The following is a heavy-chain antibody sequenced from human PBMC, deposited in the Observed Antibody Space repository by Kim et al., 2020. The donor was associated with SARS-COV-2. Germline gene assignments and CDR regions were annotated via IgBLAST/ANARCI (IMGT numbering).Heavy chain of an antibody. V-gene: IGHV3-11*05. CDR2: ISGSSGST. CDR1: GFTFSEYY. CDR3: ARGGLHRDFDY. Sequence: GGSLRLSCAASGFTFSEYYMSWIRQAPGKGLEWLSHISGSSGSTYYADSVRGRFTISRDNAKRSLYLQLNSLRAEDTALYYCARGGLHRDFDYWAQGTLV. J-gene: IGHJ4*02. D-gene: IGHD1-26*01.